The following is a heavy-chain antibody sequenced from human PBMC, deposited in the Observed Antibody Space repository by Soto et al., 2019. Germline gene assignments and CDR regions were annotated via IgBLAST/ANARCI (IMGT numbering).Heavy chain of an antibody. CDR1: GGTFSSYT. D-gene: IGHD4-17*01. CDR3: ARAKNNDSGDYFGAFDI. V-gene: IGHV1-69*02. Sequence: QVQLVQSGAEVKKPGSSVKVSCKASGGTFSSYTISWVRQAPGQGLEWMGRIIPILGIANYAQKFQGRVTITADKSTSTAYMELSSLRSEDTAVYYCARAKNNDSGDYFGAFDIWGQGTMVTVSS. CDR2: IIPILGIA. J-gene: IGHJ3*02.